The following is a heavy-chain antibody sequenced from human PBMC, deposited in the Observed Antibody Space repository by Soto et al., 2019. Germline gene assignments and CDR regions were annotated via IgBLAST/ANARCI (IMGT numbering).Heavy chain of an antibody. Sequence: EVQLVESGGGLIQPGGSLRVSCAASGFTVSRGYMSWVRQAPGKGLEWVSVIYSGGSTNYADSVKGRFTISRDNSKNTLYLQMNSLRVEDTAVYYCARDTYYYDSSGQPYWGQGTLVTVSS. CDR3: ARDTYYYDSSGQPY. V-gene: IGHV3-53*01. J-gene: IGHJ4*02. CDR2: IYSGGST. D-gene: IGHD3-22*01. CDR1: GFTVSRGY.